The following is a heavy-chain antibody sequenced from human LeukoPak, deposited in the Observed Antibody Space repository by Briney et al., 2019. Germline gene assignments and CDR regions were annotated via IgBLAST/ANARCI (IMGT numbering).Heavy chain of an antibody. CDR2: FDPEDGET. CDR1: GYTFTGYY. D-gene: IGHD3-9*01. J-gene: IGHJ4*02. Sequence: ASVKVSCKASGYTFTGYYMHWVRQAPGKGLEWMGGFDPEDGETIYAQKFQGRVTITEDTSTDTAYMELSSLRSEDAAVYYCATAQLRYFDWLLLGYWGQGTLVTVSS. CDR3: ATAQLRYFDWLLLGY. V-gene: IGHV1-24*01.